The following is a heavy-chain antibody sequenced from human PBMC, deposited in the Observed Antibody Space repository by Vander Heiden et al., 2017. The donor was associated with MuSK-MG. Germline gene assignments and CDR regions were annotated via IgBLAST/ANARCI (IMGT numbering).Heavy chain of an antibody. Sequence: QVQLVESGGGLVKPGGSLRLSCAASVFPFSDSYISWICPARGKGLEWVSYSSSVSAIYYADSVKGRFTISRDNAKNSLYLQMNSLRVEDTAVYYCARGGDFWYFDLWGRGSLVTVSS. J-gene: IGHJ2*01. CDR3: ARGGDFWYFDL. V-gene: IGHV3-11*01. CDR1: VFPFSDSY. CDR2: SSSVSAI. D-gene: IGHD2-21*02.